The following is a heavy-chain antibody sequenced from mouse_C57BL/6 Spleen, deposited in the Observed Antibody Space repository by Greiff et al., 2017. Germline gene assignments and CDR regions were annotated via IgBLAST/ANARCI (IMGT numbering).Heavy chain of an antibody. D-gene: IGHD1-1*01. Sequence: VQLQQSGAELARPGASVKMSCKASGYTFTSYTMHWVKQRPGQGLEWIGYINPSSGYTKYNQKFKDKATLTADKSSSTAYIQLSSLTSEDSAVYYCAREVTTVVAPFDYWGQGTTLTVSS. J-gene: IGHJ2*01. CDR3: AREVTTVVAPFDY. CDR2: INPSSGYT. CDR1: GYTFTSYT. V-gene: IGHV1-4*01.